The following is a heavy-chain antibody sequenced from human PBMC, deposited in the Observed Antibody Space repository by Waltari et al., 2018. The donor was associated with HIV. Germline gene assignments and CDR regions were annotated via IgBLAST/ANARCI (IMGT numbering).Heavy chain of an antibody. J-gene: IGHJ4*02. CDR1: KYTFASYG. CDR3: ARELRFDIVFDY. Sequence: QVQLVQSGAEMRKPGASVKVSCTASKYTFASYGIHWLRQAPGKRLEWLGWVNPGDGSTKYSQKFQGRVTITRDTSASTAYMQLSSLRSEDTAIYYCARELRFDIVFDYWGQGTLVTVSS. CDR2: VNPGDGST. V-gene: IGHV1-3*01. D-gene: IGHD5-12*01.